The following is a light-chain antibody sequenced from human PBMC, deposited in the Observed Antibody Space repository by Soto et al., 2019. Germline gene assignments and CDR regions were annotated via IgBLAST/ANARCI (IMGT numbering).Light chain of an antibody. CDR1: QGISNY. J-gene: IGKJ1*01. CDR3: QKYDSAPWT. V-gene: IGKV1-27*01. CDR2: AAS. Sequence: DIEMTQSPSSLSASVGDRVTITCRASQGISNYLAWYQQRPGKVPKLLIYAASTLQSGVPSRFSGSGSGTDFTLTISGLQPEDVATYYCQKYDSAPWTFGQGTEVEIK.